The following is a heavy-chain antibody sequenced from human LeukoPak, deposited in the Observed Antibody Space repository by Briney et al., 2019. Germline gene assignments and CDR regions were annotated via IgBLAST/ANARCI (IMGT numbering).Heavy chain of an antibody. V-gene: IGHV4-39*07. J-gene: IGHJ5*02. CDR3: ARAERIYDFWSGYRNWFDP. D-gene: IGHD3-3*01. Sequence: SQTLSLTCTVSGGSISSGDYYWSWIRQPPGKGLEWIGSIYYSGSTYYNPSLKSRVTISVDTSKNQFSLKLSSVTAADTAVYYCARAERIYDFWSGYRNWFDPWGQGTLVTVSS. CDR2: IYYSGST. CDR1: GGSISSGDYY.